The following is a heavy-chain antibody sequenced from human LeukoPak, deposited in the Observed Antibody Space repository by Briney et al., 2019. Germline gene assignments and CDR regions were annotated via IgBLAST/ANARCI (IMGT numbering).Heavy chain of an antibody. CDR1: GGSISSYF. Sequence: SETLSLTCTVSGGSISSYFWTWIRQPPGKGLEWIGYIYYSGSTNYNPSLKSRVTMSVDTSKNQFSLKLSSVTAADTAVYYCARSFSSSSFLHFDYWGQGTLATVSS. D-gene: IGHD6-13*01. J-gene: IGHJ4*02. CDR2: IYYSGST. CDR3: ARSFSSSSFLHFDY. V-gene: IGHV4-59*12.